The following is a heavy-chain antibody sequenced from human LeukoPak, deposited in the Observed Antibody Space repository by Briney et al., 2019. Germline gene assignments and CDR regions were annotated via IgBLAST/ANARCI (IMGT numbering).Heavy chain of an antibody. CDR1: GFTFSNCA. Sequence: PGGSLRLSCAASGFTFSNCAMSWVRQAPGKGLEWVSAISSGGGGTYYADSVQGRFTISRDNSKNTLSLHMSSLRAEDTAVYYCAKDISLVAARPKYYFDYWGQGTLVTVSS. J-gene: IGHJ4*02. CDR2: ISSGGGGT. CDR3: AKDISLVAARPKYYFDY. V-gene: IGHV3-23*01. D-gene: IGHD2-2*01.